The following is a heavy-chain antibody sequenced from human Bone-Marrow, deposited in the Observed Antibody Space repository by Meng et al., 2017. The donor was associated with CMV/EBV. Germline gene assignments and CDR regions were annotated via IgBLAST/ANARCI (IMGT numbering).Heavy chain of an antibody. D-gene: IGHD3-9*01. CDR2: IYSGGSST. J-gene: IGHJ6*02. CDR3: AKGEYDILTGYYHTYYYYGMDV. V-gene: IGHV3-23*03. CDR1: GFTFSSYA. Sequence: GESLKISCAASGFTFSSYAMSWVRQAPGKGLEWVSVIYSGGSSTYYADSVKGRFTISRDNSKNTLYLQMNSLRAEDTAVYYCAKGEYDILTGYYHTYYYYGMDVWGQGNTVTVYS.